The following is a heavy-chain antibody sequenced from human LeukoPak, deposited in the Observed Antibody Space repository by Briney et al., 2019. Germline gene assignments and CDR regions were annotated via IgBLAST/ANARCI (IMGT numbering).Heavy chain of an antibody. Sequence: ASVKVSCKASGYTFTSYGISWVRQAPGQGLEWMGWISAYNGNTNYAQKLQGRVTMTTDTSTSTAYMELKSLRSDDTAVYYCARACSSTSCPLFDYWGQGTLVTVSS. CDR3: ARACSSTSCPLFDY. V-gene: IGHV1-18*01. CDR1: GYTFTSYG. D-gene: IGHD2-2*01. CDR2: ISAYNGNT. J-gene: IGHJ4*02.